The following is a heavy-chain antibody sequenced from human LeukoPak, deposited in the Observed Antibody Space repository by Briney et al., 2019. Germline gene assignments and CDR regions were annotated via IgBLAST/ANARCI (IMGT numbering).Heavy chain of an antibody. CDR2: ISAYNGNT. J-gene: IGHJ4*02. D-gene: IGHD3-16*01. V-gene: IGHV1-18*01. CDR3: ARDHWSDDYVWGSYGY. CDR1: GSTFTSYG. Sequence: ASVKVSCKASGSTFTSYGIIWVRQAPGQGLEWMGWISAYNGNTNYAQKLQGRVTMTTDTSTSTAYMELRSLRSDDTAVYYCARDHWSDDYVWGSYGYWGQGTLVTVSS.